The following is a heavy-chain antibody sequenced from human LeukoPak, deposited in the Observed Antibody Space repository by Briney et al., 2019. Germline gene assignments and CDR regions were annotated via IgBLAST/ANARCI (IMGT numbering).Heavy chain of an antibody. Sequence: ESLKIPSKGSGYSFTSYLTGWVRQMPRKGLEWMGIIYPGDSDTTYSPCFQGQVTISADNSISIAYLQWSSLKASDTAMYYCARLTYYYDSSGYPLNYYSNYYMDVWGKGTTVTVSS. D-gene: IGHD3-22*01. CDR3: ARLTYYYDSSGYPLNYYSNYYMDV. J-gene: IGHJ6*03. CDR2: IYPGDSDT. V-gene: IGHV5-51*01. CDR1: GYSFTSYL.